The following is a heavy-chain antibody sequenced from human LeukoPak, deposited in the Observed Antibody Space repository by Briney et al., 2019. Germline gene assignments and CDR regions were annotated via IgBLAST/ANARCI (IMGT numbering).Heavy chain of an antibody. J-gene: IGHJ3*02. CDR2: TYYRSKWYN. CDR3: ADSSGYFRAFDI. V-gene: IGHV6-1*01. CDR1: GDSVSSNSGT. Sequence: SQTLSLTCAISGDSVSSNSGTCNWIRQSPLRGLEWLGRTYYRSKWYNDYAVSVKSRITINPDTSKNQFSLKLSSVTAADTAVYYCADSSGYFRAFDIWGQGTMVTVSS. D-gene: IGHD3-22*01.